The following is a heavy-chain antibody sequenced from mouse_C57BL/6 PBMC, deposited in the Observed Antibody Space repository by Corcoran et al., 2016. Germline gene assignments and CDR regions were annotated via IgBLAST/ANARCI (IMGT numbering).Heavy chain of an antibody. Sequence: QVQLQQSGAELVKPGASVKISCKASGYAFSRYWMNWVKQRTGKGLEWIGQIYPGDGDTNYNGKFKGKATLTADKSSSTAYMQLSSLTSEDSAVYFCASFSEAWFAYWGQGTLVTVSA. CDR1: GYAFSRYW. J-gene: IGHJ3*01. V-gene: IGHV1-80*01. CDR2: IYPGDGDT. CDR3: ASFSEAWFAY.